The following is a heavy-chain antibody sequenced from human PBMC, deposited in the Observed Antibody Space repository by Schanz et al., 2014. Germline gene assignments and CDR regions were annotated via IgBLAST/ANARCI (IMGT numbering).Heavy chain of an antibody. J-gene: IGHJ4*02. CDR3: ARNKYTSGWYYFDY. Sequence: QVQLQQSGPGLVKPSETLSLTCTVSGGSISSYHWNWIRQSPGRGLEWIGHFYNPGSTNYNPSLKSRPTISKHTPTTQLSLNLTSVTAADTAVYFCARNKYTSGWYYFDYWGQGVLVTVSS. CDR2: FYNPGST. V-gene: IGHV4-59*08. D-gene: IGHD6-19*01. CDR1: GGSISSYH.